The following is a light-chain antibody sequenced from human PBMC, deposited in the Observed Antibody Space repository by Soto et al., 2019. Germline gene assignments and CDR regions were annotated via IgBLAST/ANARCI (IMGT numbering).Light chain of an antibody. Sequence: TVMTQSPATLSVSPGERVTLSCRASQSVSSNLAWYQHKPGQAPRLLIYGASTRATGIPARFSGSGSGTECTLTIGSLQSEDFAVYYCQQYKNWPLTFGGGTKVDIK. V-gene: IGKV3-15*01. CDR1: QSVSSN. CDR3: QQYKNWPLT. CDR2: GAS. J-gene: IGKJ4*01.